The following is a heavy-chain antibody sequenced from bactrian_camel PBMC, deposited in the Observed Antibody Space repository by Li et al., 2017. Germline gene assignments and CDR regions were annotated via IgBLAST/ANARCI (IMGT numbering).Heavy chain of an antibody. J-gene: IGHJ4*01. V-gene: IGHV3S55*01. CDR1: GHTYSNYC. Sequence: HVQLVESGGGSVQAGGSLRLSCAASGHTYSNYCMGWFRQAPGKEREGVASIDSDGTTSYADSVKGRFTVSQDHARNTLYLQMNNLKPEDTAMYYCAAGMVYGSSWYTDSMYDYWGQGTQVTVS. D-gene: IGHD6*01. CDR2: IDSDGTT. CDR3: AAGMVYGSSWYTDSMYDY.